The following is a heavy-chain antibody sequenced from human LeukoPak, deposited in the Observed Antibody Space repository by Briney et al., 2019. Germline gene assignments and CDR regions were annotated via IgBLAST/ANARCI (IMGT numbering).Heavy chain of an antibody. Sequence: PGGSLRLSCAASGFTFSSYTMHWVRQAPGKGLEWVAVISYDGSNEYYADSVKGRFTISRDNAKNSLYLQMNSLRAEDTAVYYCARDYNNYYYYMDVWGKGTTVTVSS. D-gene: IGHD3-10*01. CDR3: ARDYNNYYYYMDV. CDR2: ISYDGSNE. CDR1: GFTFSSYT. V-gene: IGHV3-30*07. J-gene: IGHJ6*03.